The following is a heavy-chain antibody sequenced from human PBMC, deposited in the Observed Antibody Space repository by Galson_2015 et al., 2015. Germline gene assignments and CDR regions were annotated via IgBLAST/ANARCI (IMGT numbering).Heavy chain of an antibody. V-gene: IGHV3-74*01. CDR2: INSDGSST. Sequence: SLRLSCAASGFTFSSYWMHWVRQAPGKGLVWVSRINSDGSSTSYADSVKGRFTISRDNAKNTLYLQMNSLRAEDTAVYYCARGGLIGGYVLHLWGQGTLVTVSS. CDR1: GFTFSSYW. D-gene: IGHD5-12*01. CDR3: ARGGLIGGYVLHL. J-gene: IGHJ5*02.